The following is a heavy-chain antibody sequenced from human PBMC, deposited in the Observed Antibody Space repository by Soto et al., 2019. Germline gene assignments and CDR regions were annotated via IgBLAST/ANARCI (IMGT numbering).Heavy chain of an antibody. D-gene: IGHD6-13*01. V-gene: IGHV4-34*01. CDR1: GGSFSGYY. J-gene: IGHJ6*02. CDR2: INHSGSS. CDR3: ARGAIYTSSWYSYYYYGMDV. Sequence: SETLSLTCAVHGGSFSGYYGGWIRQPPGKGLEWIGAINHSGSSNYNPSLKSRVTISVDTSKNQFSLKPSSVTAADTAVYYCARGAIYTSSWYSYYYYGMDVWGQGTTVTVSS.